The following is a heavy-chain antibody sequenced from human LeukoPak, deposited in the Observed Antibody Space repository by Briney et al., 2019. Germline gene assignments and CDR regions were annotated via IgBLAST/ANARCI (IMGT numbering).Heavy chain of an antibody. J-gene: IGHJ6*02. D-gene: IGHD3-22*01. CDR3: ARNRAAVVMGASKASYYYGMDV. V-gene: IGHV3-7*01. Sequence: GGSLRLSCVASGFTFSNYWMSWVRQAPGRGLEWVANIKQDGSERYYVDSVEGRFTISRDNAKNSLYLQMNSLRAEDTAVYYCARNRAAVVMGASKASYYYGMDVWGQGTTVTVSS. CDR2: IKQDGSER. CDR1: GFTFSNYW.